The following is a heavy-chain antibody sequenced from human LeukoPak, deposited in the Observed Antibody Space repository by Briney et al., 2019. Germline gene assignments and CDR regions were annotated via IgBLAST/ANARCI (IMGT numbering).Heavy chain of an antibody. Sequence: GGSLRLSCAASGFTFSSYSMNWVRQAPGKGLEWVSYISSSSSTIYYADSVKGRFTISRDNAKNSLYLQMNSLRAEDTAVYYCVKGYCTNGVCYFDYWGQGTLVTVSS. CDR3: VKGYCTNGVCYFDY. D-gene: IGHD2-8*01. V-gene: IGHV3-48*01. CDR1: GFTFSSYS. J-gene: IGHJ4*02. CDR2: ISSSSSTI.